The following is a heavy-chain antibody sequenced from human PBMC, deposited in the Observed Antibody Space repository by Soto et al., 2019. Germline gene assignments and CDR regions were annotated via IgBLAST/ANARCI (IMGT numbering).Heavy chain of an antibody. CDR2: IYYSGST. D-gene: IGHD5-12*01. Sequence: SETLSLTCTVSGGSVSSGDYYWSWLRQSPGKGLEWIGSIYYSGSTYYNPSLKSRVTISVDTSKNQFSLKLSSVTAADTAVYYCARGLRFPYYFDYWAQGTLVTVSS. CDR3: ARGLRFPYYFDY. J-gene: IGHJ4*02. CDR1: GGSVSSGDYY. V-gene: IGHV4-39*01.